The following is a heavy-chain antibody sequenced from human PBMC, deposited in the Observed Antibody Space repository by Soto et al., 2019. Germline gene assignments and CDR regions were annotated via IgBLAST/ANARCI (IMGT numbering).Heavy chain of an antibody. J-gene: IGHJ6*02. V-gene: IGHV3-23*01. Sequence: PGGSLRLSCAASGFVFSSHAMSWVRQAPGKGLEWVSATSGSGATTYYADSVKGRFTISRDNSENTLFLEMTSLRADDTAVYYCAKMVGSWTGVSYFYYGLDVWGQGTTVTVSS. CDR3: AKMVGSWTGVSYFYYGLDV. CDR2: TSGSGATT. CDR1: GFVFSSHA. D-gene: IGHD2-8*02.